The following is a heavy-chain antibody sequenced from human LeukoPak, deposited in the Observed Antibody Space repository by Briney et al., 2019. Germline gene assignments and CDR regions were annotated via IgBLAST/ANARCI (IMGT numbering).Heavy chain of an antibody. CDR2: IYYSGST. V-gene: IGHV4-39*01. Sequence: SETLSLTCTVSGGSISSSSYYWGWIRQPPGKGLEWIGSIYYSGSTYYNPSLESRVTISVDTSKNQFSLKLSSVTAADTAVYYCARRLAATDYWGQGTLVTVSS. CDR3: ARRLAATDY. CDR1: GGSISSSSYY. J-gene: IGHJ4*02. D-gene: IGHD6-19*01.